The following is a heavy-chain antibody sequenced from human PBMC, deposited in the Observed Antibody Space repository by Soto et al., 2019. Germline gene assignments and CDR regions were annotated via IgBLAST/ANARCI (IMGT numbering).Heavy chain of an antibody. V-gene: IGHV3-7*01. CDR1: GFTFSSYW. J-gene: IGHJ3*02. D-gene: IGHD3-10*01. CDR2: IKQDGSEK. CDR3: ARAPYGSGSYYNFWRRINAFDI. Sequence: GGSLRLSCAASGFTFSSYWMSWVRQAPGKGLEWVANIKQDGSEKYYVDSVKGRFTISRDNAKNSLYLQMNSLRAEDTAVYYCARAPYGSGSYYNFWRRINAFDIWGQGTMVTVSS.